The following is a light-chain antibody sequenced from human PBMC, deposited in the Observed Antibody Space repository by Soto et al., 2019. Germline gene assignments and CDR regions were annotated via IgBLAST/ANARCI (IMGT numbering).Light chain of an antibody. V-gene: IGKV3-20*01. CDR1: QSVSSNL. CDR2: GAS. J-gene: IGKJ1*01. Sequence: EIVLTQSPDTLSLSPGERATLSCRASQSVSSNLLAWYQEKPGQAPRLLIYGASSRATGIPDRFSGSGSGTDFTLTISRLEPEDFAVYYCQQYGSSPWTFGQGTKVDIK. CDR3: QQYGSSPWT.